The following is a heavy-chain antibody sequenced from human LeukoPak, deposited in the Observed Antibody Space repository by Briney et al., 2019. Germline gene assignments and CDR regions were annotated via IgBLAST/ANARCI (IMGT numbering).Heavy chain of an antibody. CDR3: ARVSYGFWSGSPPYYYMDV. D-gene: IGHD3-3*01. CDR1: GYTFTSYG. J-gene: IGHJ6*03. Sequence: GASVKVSCKASGYTFTSYGISWVRQAPGQGLEWMGGIIPIFGTANYAQKFQGRVTITADKSTSTAYMELSSLRSEDTAVYYCARVSYGFWSGSPPYYYMDVWGKGTTVTVSS. V-gene: IGHV1-69*06. CDR2: IIPIFGTA.